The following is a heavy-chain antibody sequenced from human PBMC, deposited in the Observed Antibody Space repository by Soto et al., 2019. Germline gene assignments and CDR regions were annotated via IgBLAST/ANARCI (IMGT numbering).Heavy chain of an antibody. CDR1: GGSISSGGYY. D-gene: IGHD5-18*01. CDR2: IYYSGST. V-gene: IGHV4-31*03. CDR3: ARGSDTAIVPDWFDP. J-gene: IGHJ5*02. Sequence: QVQLQESGPGLVKPSQTLSLTCTVSGGSISSGGYYWSWIRQHPGKGLEWIGYIYYSGSTYYNPSLKSRVTISVDTSKNQFSLKLSSVTAADTAVYYCARGSDTAIVPDWFDPWGQGTLVTVSS.